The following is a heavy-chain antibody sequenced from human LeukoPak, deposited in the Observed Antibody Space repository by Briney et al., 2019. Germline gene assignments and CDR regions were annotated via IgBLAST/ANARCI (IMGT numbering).Heavy chain of an antibody. V-gene: IGHV4-39*01. D-gene: IGHD2-2*01. CDR2: LFYTGTT. J-gene: IGHJ4*02. CDR3: ARLAPNIVIIPPATLFDY. Sequence: SETLSLTCSVSGDSINSSPYYWGWIRQPPGKGLEWIGSLFYTGTTYYNPSLKSRVTISVDTSKNQFSLNLSSVTAADTAIYYCARLAPNIVIIPPATLFDYWGQGTLATVSS. CDR1: GDSINSSPYY.